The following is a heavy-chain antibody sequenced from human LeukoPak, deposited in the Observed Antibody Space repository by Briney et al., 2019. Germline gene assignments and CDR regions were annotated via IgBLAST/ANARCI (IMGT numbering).Heavy chain of an antibody. CDR1: GFTFRSYA. V-gene: IGHV3-30*04. CDR2: ISYDGSNK. J-gene: IGHJ3*02. Sequence: GGSLRLSCAASGFTFRSYAMHWVRQAPGKGLEWVAVISYDGSNKYYADSVKGRFTISRDNSKNTLYLQMNSLRAEDTAVYYCARDAWGSGGYSSAFDIWGQGTMVTVSS. D-gene: IGHD1-26*01. CDR3: ARDAWGSGGYSSAFDI.